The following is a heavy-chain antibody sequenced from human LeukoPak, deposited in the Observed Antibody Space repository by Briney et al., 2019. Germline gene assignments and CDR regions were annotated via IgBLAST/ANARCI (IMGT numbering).Heavy chain of an antibody. Sequence: SRTFSLTCDISGDSLFTNGVAWNWIRQSPSRGLEWLGRTYYRSKWSFEYGVSVKSRISINADTSKNQFSLQLSSVTPEDTAVYYCARGKYSSFDNWGQGTLVTVSS. CDR2: TYYRSKWSF. D-gene: IGHD6-13*01. CDR3: ARGKYSSFDN. V-gene: IGHV6-1*01. CDR1: GDSLFTNGVA. J-gene: IGHJ4*02.